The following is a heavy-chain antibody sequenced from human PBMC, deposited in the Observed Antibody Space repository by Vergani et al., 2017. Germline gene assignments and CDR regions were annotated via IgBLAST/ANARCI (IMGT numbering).Heavy chain of an antibody. CDR3: ARSSGYYSYYFDF. V-gene: IGHV1-69*18. J-gene: IGHJ4*02. CDR1: GYTFTGYY. CDR2: IIPIFGTT. Sequence: QVQLVQSGAEVKKPGASVKVSCKASGYTFTGYYMHWVRQAPEQGLEWMGRIIPIFGTTSYAQKFQGRVTILADESTSTAYMELSSLRSEDTAVYYCARSSGYYSYYFDFGGQGTLVTVSS. D-gene: IGHD3-22*01.